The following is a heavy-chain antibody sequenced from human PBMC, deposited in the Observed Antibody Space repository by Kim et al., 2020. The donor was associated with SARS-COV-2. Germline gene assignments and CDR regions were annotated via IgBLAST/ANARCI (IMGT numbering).Heavy chain of an antibody. CDR2: LSGNGDST. Sequence: GGSLRLSCAASGFTFSRYAMNWVRQAPGKGLEWVSSLSGNGDSTYYADSVKGRFTISSDNPKNTLYLQMNSLRAEDTAVYYCAKTNGGREAPNYYYYGM. CDR3: AKTNGGREAPNYYYYGM. J-gene: IGHJ6*01. D-gene: IGHD2-8*01. CDR1: GFTFSRYA. V-gene: IGHV3-23*01.